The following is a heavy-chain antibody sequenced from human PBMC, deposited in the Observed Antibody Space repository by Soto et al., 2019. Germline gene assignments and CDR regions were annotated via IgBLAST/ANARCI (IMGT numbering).Heavy chain of an antibody. V-gene: IGHV3-9*01. D-gene: IGHD1-1*01. J-gene: IGHJ4*02. CDR1: GFTVDNCG. CDR2: ISWDSSTI. CDR3: VQGRYPTMAPPLDQ. Sequence: EVQLVESGGGLVQPGRSLRLSCAASGFTVDNCGMQWVRQAPGKGLEWVAGISWDSSTIGYADSGKGRFIISRDDAKNSLYLQMDSLRGEDTALYYFVQGRYPTMAPPLDQWGQGTQVIVSS.